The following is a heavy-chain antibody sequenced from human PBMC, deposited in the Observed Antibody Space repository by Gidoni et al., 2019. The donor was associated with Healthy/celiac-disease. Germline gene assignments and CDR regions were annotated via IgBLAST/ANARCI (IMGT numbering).Heavy chain of an antibody. J-gene: IGHJ4*02. V-gene: IGHV1-69*02. Sequence: QVQRVQSVAAVKKPGSSVKVSCKASGGTFSSYTISWVRQAPGQGLEWMGRIIPILGIANSAQKCQGRFTITADKSTPTAYMELSSLGSEGTAVYYCASTYCGGDCPLDYWGQGTLVTVSS. CDR2: IIPILGIA. D-gene: IGHD2-21*02. CDR3: ASTYCGGDCPLDY. CDR1: GGTFSSYT.